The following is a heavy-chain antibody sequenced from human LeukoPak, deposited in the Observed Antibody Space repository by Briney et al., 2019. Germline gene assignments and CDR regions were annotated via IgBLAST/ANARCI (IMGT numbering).Heavy chain of an antibody. D-gene: IGHD4-11*01. Sequence: ASVKVSCKASGYTFTSYYMHWVRQAPGQGLEWMGWIHPNSGGTNYAQKFQGRVTMTRDTSISTAYMELSRLRSDDTAVYYCARVASIYSNYDYYYYMDVWGKGTTVTVSS. V-gene: IGHV1-2*02. CDR3: ARVASIYSNYDYYYYMDV. CDR1: GYTFTSYY. CDR2: IHPNSGGT. J-gene: IGHJ6*03.